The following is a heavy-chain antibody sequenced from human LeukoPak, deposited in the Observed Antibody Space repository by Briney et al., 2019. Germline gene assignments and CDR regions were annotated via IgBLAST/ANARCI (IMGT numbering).Heavy chain of an antibody. Sequence: GASVKVSFTATGYTFINYGISWVRQAPGQGLEWMGWISVHNDHPTYSQKFQDRVTITTDSSTKTAYMELRSLKSDDTAIYYCARGGGGGNWNYVLDPFDVWGQGTMVTVFS. D-gene: IGHD1-7*01. CDR2: ISVHNDHP. V-gene: IGHV1-18*01. CDR3: ARGGGGGNWNYVLDPFDV. CDR1: GYTFINYG. J-gene: IGHJ3*01.